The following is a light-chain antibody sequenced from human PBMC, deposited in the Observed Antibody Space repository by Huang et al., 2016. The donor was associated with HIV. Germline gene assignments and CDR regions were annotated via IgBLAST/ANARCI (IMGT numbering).Light chain of an antibody. CDR2: MGS. Sequence: DIVMTQSPISLPVTPGQPASISCRSSPSLQNSNGYNYLDWYVQKPGQSPRLLIYMGSNRASGVPDRFSGSGSGTDFTLEISRVEAEDVGVYYCMQALQTSFTFGGGTKVEIK. CDR1: PSLQNSNGYNY. V-gene: IGKV2-28*01. J-gene: IGKJ4*01. CDR3: MQALQTSFT.